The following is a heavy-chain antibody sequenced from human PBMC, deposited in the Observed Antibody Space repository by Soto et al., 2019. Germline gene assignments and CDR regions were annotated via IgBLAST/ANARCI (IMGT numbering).Heavy chain of an antibody. J-gene: IGHJ4*02. CDR2: MNPNSGNT. CDR1: GYTFTSYD. Sequence: ASVKVACKASGYTFTSYDINWVRPATGQGLEWMGWMNPNSGNTGYAQKFQGRVTMTRNTSISTAYMELSSLRSEDTAVYYCARDRVAVAGALDYWGQGTLVTVSS. CDR3: ARDRVAVAGALDY. D-gene: IGHD6-19*01. V-gene: IGHV1-8*01.